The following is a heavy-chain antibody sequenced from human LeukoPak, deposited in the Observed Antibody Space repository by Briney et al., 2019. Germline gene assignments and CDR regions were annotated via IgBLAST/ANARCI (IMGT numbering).Heavy chain of an antibody. CDR2: ISYDGSNK. Sequence: GGSLRLSCAASGFTFISYNMNWVRQAPGKGLEWVAVISYDGSNKYYADSVKGRFTISRDNSKNTLYLQMNSLRAEDTAVYYCARLVGATSDLFDYWGQGTLVTVSS. J-gene: IGHJ4*02. CDR1: GFTFISYN. V-gene: IGHV3-30*03. D-gene: IGHD1-26*01. CDR3: ARLVGATSDLFDY.